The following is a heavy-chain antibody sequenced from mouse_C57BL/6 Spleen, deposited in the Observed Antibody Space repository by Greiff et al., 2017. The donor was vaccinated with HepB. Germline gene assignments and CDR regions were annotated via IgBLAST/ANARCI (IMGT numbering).Heavy chain of an antibody. CDR3: TLLRRGYAMDY. Sequence: EVMLVESGGGLVQPGGSMKLSCVASGFTFSNYWMNWVRQSPEKGLEWVAQIRLKSDNYATHYAESVKGRFTISRDDSKSSVYLQMNNLGAEDTGIYYCTLLRRGYAMDYWGQGTSVTVSS. V-gene: IGHV6-3*01. CDR2: IRLKSDNYAT. CDR1: GFTFSNYW. D-gene: IGHD1-1*01. J-gene: IGHJ4*01.